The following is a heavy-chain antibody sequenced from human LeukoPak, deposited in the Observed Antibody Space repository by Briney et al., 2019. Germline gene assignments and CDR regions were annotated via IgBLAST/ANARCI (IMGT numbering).Heavy chain of an antibody. CDR2: IWYDGSNK. D-gene: IGHD3-9*01. CDR3: AKRDFDDYFDS. J-gene: IGHJ4*02. CDR1: GFTFSSYG. V-gene: IGHV3-33*06. Sequence: GGSLRLSCAASGFTFSSYGMHWVRQAPGKGLEWVAVIWYDGSNKYYADSVKGRFTISRDNSKNTLYLQMNSLRAEDTAVYYCAKRDFDDYFDSWGQGTLVSVSS.